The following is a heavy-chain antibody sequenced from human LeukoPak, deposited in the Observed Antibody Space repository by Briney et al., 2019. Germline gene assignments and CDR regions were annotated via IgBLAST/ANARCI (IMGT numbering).Heavy chain of an antibody. V-gene: IGHV3-30*02. CDR2: IRYDGNNK. D-gene: IGHD3-9*01. CDR3: ARGPNYDILTGWRKTYNGFDI. CDR1: GFTFSTYA. Sequence: GGSLRLSCAASGFTFSTYAMHWVRQAPGKGLEWVSFIRYDGNNKYYGDSVKGRFTISRDNSKNTLYLQMNSLRAEDTAVYYCARGPNYDILTGWRKTYNGFDIWGQGTMVTVSS. J-gene: IGHJ3*02.